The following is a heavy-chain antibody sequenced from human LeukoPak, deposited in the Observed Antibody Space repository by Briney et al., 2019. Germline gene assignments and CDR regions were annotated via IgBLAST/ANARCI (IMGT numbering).Heavy chain of an antibody. V-gene: IGHV3-30*02. D-gene: IGHD6-6*01. Sequence: GGSLRLSCAASGFTFSGYGMHWVRQAPGKGLEWVAFVRYDSSNKYYADSVKGRFTVSRDNSKNMLYLQMNSLRAEDTAVYYCARDEYSSSSEGYWGQGTLVTVSS. CDR2: VRYDSSNK. CDR3: ARDEYSSSSEGY. J-gene: IGHJ4*02. CDR1: GFTFSGYG.